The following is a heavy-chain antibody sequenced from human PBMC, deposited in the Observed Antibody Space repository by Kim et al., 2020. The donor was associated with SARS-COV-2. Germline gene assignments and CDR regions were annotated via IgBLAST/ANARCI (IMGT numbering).Heavy chain of an antibody. Sequence: GGSLRLSCAASGFTFSSYAMHWVRQAPGKGLEWVAVISYDGSNKYYADSVKGRFTISRDNSKNTLYLQMNSLRAEDTAVYYCARGSYGPDDYWGQGTLVTVSS. CDR1: GFTFSSYA. J-gene: IGHJ4*02. CDR3: ARGSYGPDDY. D-gene: IGHD5-18*01. V-gene: IGHV3-30*04. CDR2: ISYDGSNK.